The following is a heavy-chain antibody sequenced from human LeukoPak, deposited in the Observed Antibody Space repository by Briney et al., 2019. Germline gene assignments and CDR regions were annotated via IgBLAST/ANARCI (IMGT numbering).Heavy chain of an antibody. D-gene: IGHD3-3*01. J-gene: IGHJ4*02. CDR1: GFTFSSYG. Sequence: PGGSLRLSCAASGFTFSSYGMSWVRQAPGKGLEWVSAISGSGGSTYYADPVKGRFTISRDNSKNTLYLQMNSLRAEDTAVYYCAKVGGFGVVIITSVDYWGQGTLVTVSS. CDR3: AKVGGFGVVIITSVDY. V-gene: IGHV3-23*01. CDR2: ISGSGGST.